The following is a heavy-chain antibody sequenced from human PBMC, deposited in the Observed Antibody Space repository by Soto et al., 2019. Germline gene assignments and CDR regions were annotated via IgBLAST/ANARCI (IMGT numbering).Heavy chain of an antibody. CDR1: GYSFTSYA. CDR3: ARAVGFPNAFDI. Sequence: GASVKVSCKASGYSFTSYAVHWVRQAPGQRLEWMGWINAGNGDTNHSQKFQGRVTMTRNTSISTAYMELSSLRSEDTAVYYCARAVGFPNAFDIWGQGTMVTVSS. J-gene: IGHJ3*02. CDR2: INAGNGDT. V-gene: IGHV1-3*01.